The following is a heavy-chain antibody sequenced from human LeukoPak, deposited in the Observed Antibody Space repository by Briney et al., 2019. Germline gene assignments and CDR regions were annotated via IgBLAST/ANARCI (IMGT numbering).Heavy chain of an antibody. D-gene: IGHD2-2*01. J-gene: IGHJ6*02. CDR2: ISYDGSNK. CDR3: AKESKGYCSSTSCSTRYYYYYGMDV. Sequence: GGSLRLSCAASGFTFSSYGMHWVRQAPGKGLEWVAVISYDGSNKYYADSVKGRFTISRDNSKNTLYLQMNSLRAEGTAVYYCAKESKGYCSSTSCSTRYYYYYGMDVWGQGTTVTVSS. V-gene: IGHV3-30*18. CDR1: GFTFSSYG.